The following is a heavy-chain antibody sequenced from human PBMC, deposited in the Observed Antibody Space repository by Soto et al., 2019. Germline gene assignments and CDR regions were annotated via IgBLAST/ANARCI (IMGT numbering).Heavy chain of an antibody. D-gene: IGHD5-18*01. V-gene: IGHV4-59*08. Sequence: TSETLSLTCTVSGGSISSYYWSWIRQPPGKGLEWIGYIYYSGSTNYNPSLKSRVTISVDTSKNQFSLKLSSVTAADTAVYYCARGYSYGYVGYYYYMDVWGKGTTVTVSS. CDR1: GGSISSYY. J-gene: IGHJ6*03. CDR2: IYYSGST. CDR3: ARGYSYGYVGYYYYMDV.